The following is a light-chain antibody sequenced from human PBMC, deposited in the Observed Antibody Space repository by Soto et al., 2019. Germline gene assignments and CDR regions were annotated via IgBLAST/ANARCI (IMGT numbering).Light chain of an antibody. Sequence: DIQMTQSPSTLSGSVGVRVTITCRASQTISSWLAWYQQKPGKAPKLLIYKASTLKSGVPSRFSGSGSGTEFTLTISSLQPDDFATYDCEHYNSYSEAFGQGTKVEVK. CDR3: EHYNSYSEA. CDR2: KAS. CDR1: QTISSW. V-gene: IGKV1-5*03. J-gene: IGKJ1*01.